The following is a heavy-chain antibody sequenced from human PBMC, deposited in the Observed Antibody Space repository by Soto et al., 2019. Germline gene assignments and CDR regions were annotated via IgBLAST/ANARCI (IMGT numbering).Heavy chain of an antibody. CDR1: GGTFSSYA. V-gene: IGHV1-69*13. CDR3: ARGGGTTLNYYYYYGMDV. J-gene: IGHJ6*02. Sequence: SVKVSCKASGGTFSSYAISWVRQAPGQGLEWMGGIIPIFGTANYAQKFQGRVTITADESTSTAYMELSSLRSEDTAVYYCARGGGTTLNYYYYYGMDVWGQGTTVTVSS. D-gene: IGHD3-16*01. CDR2: IIPIFGTA.